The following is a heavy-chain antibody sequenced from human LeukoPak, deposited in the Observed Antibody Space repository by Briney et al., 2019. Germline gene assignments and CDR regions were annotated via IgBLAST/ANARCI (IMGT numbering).Heavy chain of an antibody. CDR1: GFTFSDYY. Sequence: GGSLRLSCAASGFTFSDYYMTWIRQAPGKGLEWVSYISSSGSPIFYGDSVKGRFTISRDNSKNTLYLQMNSLRAEDTAVYYCARAPSGWRQLVFDYWGQGTLVTVSS. CDR3: ARAPSGWRQLVFDY. J-gene: IGHJ4*02. D-gene: IGHD6-13*01. CDR2: ISSSGSPI. V-gene: IGHV3-11*04.